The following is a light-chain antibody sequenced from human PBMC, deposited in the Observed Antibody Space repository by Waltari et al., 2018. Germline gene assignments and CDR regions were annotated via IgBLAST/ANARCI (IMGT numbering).Light chain of an antibody. V-gene: IGKV3-20*01. CDR3: QQYGSSVMYT. J-gene: IGKJ2*01. Sequence: IVLTQSPGTLSLSPGERATLSCRASQSLTKRYLAWYQQKPGQAPRLLIYGASSRAAGIPDRVSGSGSGTDFTLTISRLEPEDFAVYYCQQYGSSVMYTFGQGTKLEIK. CDR1: QSLTKRY. CDR2: GAS.